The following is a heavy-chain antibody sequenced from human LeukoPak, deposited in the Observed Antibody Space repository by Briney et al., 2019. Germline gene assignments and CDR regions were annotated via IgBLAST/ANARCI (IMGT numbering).Heavy chain of an antibody. V-gene: IGHV3-48*02. CDR3: ARDNFGSDY. J-gene: IGHJ4*02. CDR2: ISSSSTI. D-gene: IGHD3-10*01. Sequence: PGGSLRLSCAASGFTFSSYSMNWVRQAPGKGLEWVSYISSSSTIYYADSVKGRFTISRDNAKNSLYLQMNSLRDEDTAVYYCARDNFGSDYWGQGTLVTVSS. CDR1: GFTFSSYS.